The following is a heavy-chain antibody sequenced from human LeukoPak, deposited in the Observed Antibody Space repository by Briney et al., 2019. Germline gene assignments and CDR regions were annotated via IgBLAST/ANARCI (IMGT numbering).Heavy chain of an antibody. V-gene: IGHV4-30-4*01. Sequence: PSETLSLTCTVSGGSISSGDYYWSWIRQPPGKGLEWIGYIYYSGSTYYNPSLKSRVTISVDTSKNQFSLKLSSVTAADSAVYFCARHITTGSWSSNYYYYGMDVWGQGTTVTVSS. CDR1: GGSISSGDYY. CDR2: IYYSGST. D-gene: IGHD6-13*01. CDR3: ARHITTGSWSSNYYYYGMDV. J-gene: IGHJ6*02.